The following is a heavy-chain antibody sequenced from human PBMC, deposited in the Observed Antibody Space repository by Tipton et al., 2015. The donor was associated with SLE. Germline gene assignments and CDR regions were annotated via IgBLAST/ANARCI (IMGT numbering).Heavy chain of an antibody. V-gene: IGHV4-4*09. J-gene: IGHJ6*02. CDR2: IYTSGST. CDR3: ARDVRYYDFLTGYYNVYGMDV. D-gene: IGHD3-9*01. CDR1: GGSISSYY. Sequence: TLSLTCTVSGGSISSYYWSWIRQPAGKGLEWIGYIYTSGSTNYNPSLKSRVTISVDTSKNQFSLKLSSVTAADTAVYYCARDVRYYDFLTGYYNVYGMDVWGQGTTVTVSS.